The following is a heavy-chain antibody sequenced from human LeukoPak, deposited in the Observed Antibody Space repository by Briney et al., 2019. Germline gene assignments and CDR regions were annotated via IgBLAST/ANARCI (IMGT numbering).Heavy chain of an antibody. CDR2: IYYSGST. D-gene: IGHD6-13*01. CDR1: GGSISSSSYY. Sequence: PSETLSLTCTVSGGSISSSSYYWGWIRQPPGKGLEWIGSIYYSGSTYYNPSLKSRVTISVDTSKNQFSLKLSSVTAADTAVYYCARDPGIAAAGTHIYMDVWGKGTTVTVSS. V-gene: IGHV4-39*07. J-gene: IGHJ6*03. CDR3: ARDPGIAAAGTHIYMDV.